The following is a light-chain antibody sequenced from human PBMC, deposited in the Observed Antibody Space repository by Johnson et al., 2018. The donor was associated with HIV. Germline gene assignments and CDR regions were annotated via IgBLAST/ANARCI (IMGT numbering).Light chain of an antibody. Sequence: QPVLTQPPSVSAAPGQKVTISCSGSSSNIGNNYVSWYQQLPGTAPKLLIYENNKRPSGIPDRFSGSKSGTSATLGITGLQTWDEADYYCGTWDSSLSAGVFGTGTKVTVL. J-gene: IGLJ1*01. V-gene: IGLV1-51*02. CDR1: SSNIGNNY. CDR2: ENN. CDR3: GTWDSSLSAGV.